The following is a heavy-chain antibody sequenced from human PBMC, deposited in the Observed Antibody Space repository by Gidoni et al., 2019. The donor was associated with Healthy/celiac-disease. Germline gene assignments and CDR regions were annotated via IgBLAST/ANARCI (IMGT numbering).Heavy chain of an antibody. Sequence: QVQLQESGPGLVKPSQTLSLTCTVSGGSISRGGYYWSWIRQHPGKGLEWIGYIYYSGSTYYNPSLKSRVTISVDTSKNQFSLKLSSVTAADTAVYYCARQGYSGYDEDAFDIWGQGTMVTVSS. CDR2: IYYSGST. J-gene: IGHJ3*02. V-gene: IGHV4-31*03. D-gene: IGHD5-12*01. CDR1: GGSISRGGYY. CDR3: ARQGYSGYDEDAFDI.